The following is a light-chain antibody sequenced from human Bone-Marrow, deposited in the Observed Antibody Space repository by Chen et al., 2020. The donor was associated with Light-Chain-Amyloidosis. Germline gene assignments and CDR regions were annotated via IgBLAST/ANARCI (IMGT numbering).Light chain of an antibody. CDR3: QVWDSGSHHYV. CDR2: DDS. V-gene: IGLV3-21*02. CDR1: NIGSKS. Sequence: SYVLTQPPSVSVAPGRTATLTCGGNNIGSKSVHWSQQKPGQAPVLVVYDDSDRRSGIPERFSGSNSGNTATLTIRRVEAGDEADYYCQVWDSGSHHYVFGTGTKVTVL. J-gene: IGLJ1*01.